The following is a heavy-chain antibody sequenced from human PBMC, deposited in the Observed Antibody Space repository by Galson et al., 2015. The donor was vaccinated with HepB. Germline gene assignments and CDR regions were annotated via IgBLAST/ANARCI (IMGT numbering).Heavy chain of an antibody. CDR3: ARRGDYGDYEFGGGTRWYFDL. CDR1: GGSISSYY. Sequence: ETLSLTCTVSGGSISSYYWSWIRQPPGKGLEWIGYIYYSGSTNYNPSLKSRVTISVDTSKNQFSLKLSSVTAADTAVYYCARRGDYGDYEFGGGTRWYFDLWGRGTLVTVSS. J-gene: IGHJ2*01. D-gene: IGHD4-17*01. V-gene: IGHV4-59*08. CDR2: IYYSGST.